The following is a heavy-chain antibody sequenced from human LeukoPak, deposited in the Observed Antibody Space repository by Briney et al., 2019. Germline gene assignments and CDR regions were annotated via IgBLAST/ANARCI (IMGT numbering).Heavy chain of an antibody. J-gene: IGHJ4*02. CDR1: GGTFSSYA. Sequence: ASVKVSCKASGGTFSSYAISWVRQAPGQGLEWMGGIIPIFGTANYAQEFQGRVTITADKSTSTAYMELSSLRSEDTAVYYCARDGSSPGAYYFDYWGQGTLVTVSS. CDR3: ARDGSSPGAYYFDY. CDR2: IIPIFGTA. D-gene: IGHD6-13*01. V-gene: IGHV1-69*06.